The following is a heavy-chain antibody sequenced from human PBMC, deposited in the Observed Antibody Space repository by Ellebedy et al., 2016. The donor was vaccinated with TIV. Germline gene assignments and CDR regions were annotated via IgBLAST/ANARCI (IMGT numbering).Heavy chain of an antibody. Sequence: GESLKISCAASGFSFRSYWMSWVRQAPGKGLEWVANIYQDGSVQYYLDSVKGRFTISRDNAINSLFLQMNSLRAEDTAVYYGARRGSYGDYAVQINSWFDTWGRGTLVAVSS. CDR1: GFSFRSYW. V-gene: IGHV3-7*01. CDR3: ARRGSYGDYAVQINSWFDT. D-gene: IGHD4-17*01. J-gene: IGHJ5*02. CDR2: IYQDGSVQ.